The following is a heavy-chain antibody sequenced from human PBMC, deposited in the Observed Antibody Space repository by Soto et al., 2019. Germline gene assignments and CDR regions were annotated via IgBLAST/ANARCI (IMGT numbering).Heavy chain of an antibody. Sequence: QVPLVQSGAEVKKPGASVKVSCKVSGYTLTELSMHWVRQAPGKGLEWMGGFDPEDGETIYAQKFQGRGTMTEDTYTDTSYIELSTLGSEDRAVYYCASRGIGVRGVSIPNWGQGGLVTDSS. CDR1: GYTLTELS. CDR3: ASRGIGVRGVSIPN. CDR2: FDPEDGET. J-gene: IGHJ4*02. D-gene: IGHD3-10*01. V-gene: IGHV1-24*01.